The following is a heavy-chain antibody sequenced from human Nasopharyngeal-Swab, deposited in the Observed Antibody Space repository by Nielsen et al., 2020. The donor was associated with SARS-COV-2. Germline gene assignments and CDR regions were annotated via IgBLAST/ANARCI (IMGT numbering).Heavy chain of an antibody. CDR2: ISGSGGGT. D-gene: IGHD2-2*01. V-gene: IGHV3-23*01. Sequence: GESLKISCAASGFTFSTYAMYWVRQPPAKGLEWVSIISGSGGGTYYADSVKGRFTISRDNSKNTLYLQMNSLRAEDTAVYYCARVDCSTTSCYPNYWYFDLWGRGTLVTVSS. CDR1: GFTFSTYA. J-gene: IGHJ2*01. CDR3: ARVDCSTTSCYPNYWYFDL.